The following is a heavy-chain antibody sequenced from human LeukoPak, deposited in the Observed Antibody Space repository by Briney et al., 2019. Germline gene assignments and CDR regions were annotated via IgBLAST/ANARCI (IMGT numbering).Heavy chain of an antibody. CDR2: IRYDGSNK. CDR1: GFTFSSYG. Sequence: GGSLRLSCAASGFTFSSYGIHWVRQAPGKGLEWVAFIRYDGSNKYHADSVKGRFTISRDNAKNSLYLQMNSLRAEDTAVYYCARGEDSSGYYYYYYYMDVWGKGTTVTVSS. J-gene: IGHJ6*03. D-gene: IGHD3-22*01. V-gene: IGHV3-30*02. CDR3: ARGEDSSGYYYYYYYMDV.